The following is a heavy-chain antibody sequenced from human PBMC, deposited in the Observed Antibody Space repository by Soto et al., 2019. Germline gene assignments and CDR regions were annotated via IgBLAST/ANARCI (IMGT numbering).Heavy chain of an antibody. Sequence: QVQLQESGPGLVKPSETLSLTCTVSGGSFKSGSYSWSWIRQPPGKGLEWIGNVYHTGRTSYNPSLKSRVSISMDASKHQFSLNLDSVTAADTDVYFCARDFVYFDSWCQGTLVTVSS. J-gene: IGHJ4*02. V-gene: IGHV4-61*01. CDR3: ARDFVYFDS. CDR2: VYHTGRT. CDR1: GGSFKSGSYS. D-gene: IGHD3-3*01.